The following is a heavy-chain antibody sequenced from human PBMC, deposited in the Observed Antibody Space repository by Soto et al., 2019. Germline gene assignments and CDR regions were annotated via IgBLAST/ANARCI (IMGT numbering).Heavy chain of an antibody. J-gene: IGHJ6*02. Sequence: SETLSLTCTVSGGSISSGGYYWSWIRQHPGKGLEWIGYIYYSGSTYYNPSLKSRVTISVDTSKNQFSLKLSSVTAADTAVYYCAREAAPGGDYYYYGMDVWGQGTTVTVSS. CDR3: AREAAPGGDYYYYGMDV. CDR2: IYYSGST. CDR1: GGSISSGGYY. D-gene: IGHD6-25*01. V-gene: IGHV4-31*03.